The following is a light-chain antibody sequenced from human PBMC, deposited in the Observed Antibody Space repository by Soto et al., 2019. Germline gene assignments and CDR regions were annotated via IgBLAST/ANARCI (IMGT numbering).Light chain of an antibody. CDR3: SSYTTSNTYV. CDR2: KVN. J-gene: IGLJ1*01. CDR1: SSDVGTYNY. Sequence: QSALTQPASVSGSPGQSITISCTGTSSDVGTYNYVSWYQHHPGSAPKLMIYKVNNRPSGVSNRFSGSKSGNTASLTISGLQAEDEADYYCSSYTTSNTYVFGTGTQLTVL. V-gene: IGLV2-14*01.